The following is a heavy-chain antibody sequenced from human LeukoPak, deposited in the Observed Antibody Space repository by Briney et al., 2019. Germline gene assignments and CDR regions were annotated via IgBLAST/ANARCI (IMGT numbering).Heavy chain of an antibody. J-gene: IGHJ4*02. CDR3: ARGDSSGWYGIDY. CDR2: IILIFGTA. CDR1: GGTFSSYA. Sequence: ASVKVSCKASGGTFSSYAISWVRQAPGQGLEWMGGIILIFGTANYAQKFQGRVTITADESTSTAYMELSSLRSEDTAVYYCARGDSSGWYGIDYWGQGTLVTVSS. D-gene: IGHD6-19*01. V-gene: IGHV1-69*13.